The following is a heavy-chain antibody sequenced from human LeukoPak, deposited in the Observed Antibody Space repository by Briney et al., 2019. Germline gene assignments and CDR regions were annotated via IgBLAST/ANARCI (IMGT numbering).Heavy chain of an antibody. D-gene: IGHD1-26*01. V-gene: IGHV1-58*01. J-gene: IGHJ4*02. CDR3: AASPPLNSGSYNYFDY. CDR1: GFTFTSSA. CDR2: IVVGSGNT. Sequence: SVKVSCKASGFTFTSSAVQWVRQARGQRLEWIGWIVVGSGNTNYAQKFQERVTITRDMSTSTAYMELSSLRSEDTAVYYCAASPPLNSGSYNYFDYWGQGTLVTVSS.